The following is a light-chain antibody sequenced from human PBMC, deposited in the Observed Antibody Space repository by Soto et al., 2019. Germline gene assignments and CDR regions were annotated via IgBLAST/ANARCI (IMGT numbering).Light chain of an antibody. CDR2: GAS. CDR1: QSVSSSY. V-gene: IGKV3-20*01. J-gene: IGKJ5*01. CDR3: QQYGSSPIT. Sequence: EIVLTQSPGTLSLSPWERATLSCRASQSVSSSYLAWYQQKPGQAPRLLIYGASNRATGIPDRFSGSGSGTDFTLTISSLEPEDFALYYCQQYGSSPITFGQGTRLEIK.